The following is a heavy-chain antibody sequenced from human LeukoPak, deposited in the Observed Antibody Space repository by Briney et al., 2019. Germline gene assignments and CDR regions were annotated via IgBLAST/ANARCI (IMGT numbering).Heavy chain of an antibody. V-gene: IGHV1-18*01. Sequence: ASVKVSCKASGYTFTSYGISWVRQAPGQGLEWMGWISAYNGNTNYAQKLQGRVTMTTDTSTSTAYMELRSLRSDDTAVYYCPRDFLGVAVAGNLDYWGQGTLVTVSS. CDR1: GYTFTSYG. CDR2: ISAYNGNT. D-gene: IGHD6-19*01. CDR3: PRDFLGVAVAGNLDY. J-gene: IGHJ4*02.